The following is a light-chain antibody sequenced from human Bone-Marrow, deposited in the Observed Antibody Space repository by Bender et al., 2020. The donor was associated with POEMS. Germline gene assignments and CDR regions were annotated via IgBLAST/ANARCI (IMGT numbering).Light chain of an antibody. CDR2: EVS. J-gene: IGLJ3*02. CDR3: CSYAGRTTLV. Sequence: QSALTQPASVSGSPGQSITISCTGTSSDVGSYNLVSWYQHHPGKAPKLMIYEVSKRPSGVSNRFSGSKSGNTASLTISGLQPEDEADYYCCSYAGRTTLVFGGGTKLTVL. V-gene: IGLV2-23*02. CDR1: SSDVGSYNL.